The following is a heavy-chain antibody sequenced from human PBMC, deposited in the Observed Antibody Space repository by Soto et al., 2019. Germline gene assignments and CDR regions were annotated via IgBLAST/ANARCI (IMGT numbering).Heavy chain of an antibody. CDR3: ARDHGSGKNLGRWEDY. Sequence: QVQLVQSGAEVKKPGASVKVSCKASGYTFTSYGISWVRQAPGQGLEWMGWISAYKGNTNYAQKLQGRVIMTRDTSTSTAYMELRSLRSDDTAVYYCARDHGSGKNLGRWEDYWGQGTLVTVSS. CDR1: GYTFTSYG. D-gene: IGHD3-10*01. J-gene: IGHJ4*02. V-gene: IGHV1-18*01. CDR2: ISAYKGNT.